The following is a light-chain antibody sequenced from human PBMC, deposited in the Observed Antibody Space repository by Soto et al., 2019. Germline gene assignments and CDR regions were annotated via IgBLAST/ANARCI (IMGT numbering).Light chain of an antibody. Sequence: EIVLTQSPATLSLSPGERATLSCRASQSVSIYLAWYRQRPGQTPRLLIYDISTRAAGIPARFSGSVFRTDYTLTISNLEPEDSAVYYCQQRFAWPNSFGGGTKVQI. CDR1: QSVSIY. V-gene: IGKV3-11*01. J-gene: IGKJ4*01. CDR2: DIS. CDR3: QQRFAWPNS.